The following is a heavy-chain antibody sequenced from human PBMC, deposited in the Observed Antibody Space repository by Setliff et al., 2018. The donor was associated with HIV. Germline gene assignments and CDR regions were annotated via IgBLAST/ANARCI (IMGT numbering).Heavy chain of an antibody. CDR1: GYTFTTYG. Sequence: ASVKVSCKPSGYTFTTYGLSWVRQAPGQGLEWMGWISTYSDETSSSQNLQGRLAMTTDTSTGTAYKELRSLRSDDTAMYFCARLGSGWSDSYYYAMDIWGQGTTVTVSS. J-gene: IGHJ6*02. D-gene: IGHD6-19*01. CDR2: ISTYSDET. CDR3: ARLGSGWSDSYYYAMDI. V-gene: IGHV1-18*01.